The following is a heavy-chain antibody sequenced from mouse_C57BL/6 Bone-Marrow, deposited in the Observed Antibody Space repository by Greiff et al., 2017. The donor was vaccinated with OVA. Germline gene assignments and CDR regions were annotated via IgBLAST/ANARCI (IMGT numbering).Heavy chain of an antibody. D-gene: IGHD1-1*01. CDR3: TTEAGLITTVESAY. V-gene: IGHV14-1*01. Sequence: EVQLQQSGAELVRPGASVKLSCTASGFTIKDYSMPWVRQRPEQGLEWIGRIDPEDGDTEYAPKFQGQVTMTADTSSNPAYLQLSSLTSEDTADYYSTTEAGLITTVESAYWGQGTLVTVSS. CDR1: GFTIKDYS. J-gene: IGHJ3*01. CDR2: IDPEDGDT.